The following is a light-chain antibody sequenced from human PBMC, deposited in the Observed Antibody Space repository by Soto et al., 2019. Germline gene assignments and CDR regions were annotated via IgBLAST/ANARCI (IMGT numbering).Light chain of an antibody. V-gene: IGLV2-23*02. Sequence: QSVLTQPASVSGSPGQSITISCTGTSSDVGSYNLVSWYQQHPGKAPKLMIYEVSKRPSGVSNRFSGSKSGNTASLTISGLQAEDEADYYCTSYADDTAPYVFGTGTKVTVL. CDR3: TSYADDTAPYV. CDR1: SSDVGSYNL. CDR2: EVS. J-gene: IGLJ1*01.